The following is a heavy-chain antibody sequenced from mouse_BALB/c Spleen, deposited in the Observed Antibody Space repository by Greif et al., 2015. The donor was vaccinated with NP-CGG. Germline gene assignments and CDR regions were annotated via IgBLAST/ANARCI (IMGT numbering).Heavy chain of an antibody. J-gene: IGHJ3*01. CDR1: GFTFSSYT. CDR3: ARQRGQLGLFAY. V-gene: IGHV5-12-2*01. Sequence: EVMLVESGGGLVQPGGSLKLSCAASGFTFSSYTMSWVRQTPEKRLEWVAYISNGGGSTYYPDTVKGRFTISRDNAKNTLYLQMSSLKSEDTAMYYCARQRGQLGLFAYWGQGTLVTVSA. CDR2: ISNGGGST. D-gene: IGHD3-2*01.